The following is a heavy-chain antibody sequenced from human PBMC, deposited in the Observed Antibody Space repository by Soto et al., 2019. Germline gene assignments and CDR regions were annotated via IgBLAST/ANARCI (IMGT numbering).Heavy chain of an antibody. D-gene: IGHD3-9*01. J-gene: IGHJ4*02. CDR1: GFTFGPYL. CDR3: LPWGILTGYDY. V-gene: IGHV3-7*02. CDR2: IRADEREI. Sequence: EVQLVESGGDLVQPGGSLRLSCVTSGFTFGPYLMSWVRQAPGKGLEWVASIRADEREIYYGDSVKGRFTISRDNAKNSLYLQMDTPRVEDTAVYYCLPWGILTGYDYWGQGTLVTVSS.